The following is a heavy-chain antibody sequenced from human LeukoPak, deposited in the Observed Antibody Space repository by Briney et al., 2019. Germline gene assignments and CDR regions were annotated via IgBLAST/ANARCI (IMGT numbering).Heavy chain of an antibody. CDR1: GYTFTGYY. V-gene: IGHV1-2*02. Sequence: GASVKVSCKASGYTFTGYYMHWVRQAPGQGLEWMGWINPNSGGTNYAQKFQGRVTMTRDTSISTAYMELSRLRSDDTAVYYCARDQGYSYGLNYYYYYYMVVWGKGTTVTVSS. D-gene: IGHD5-18*01. CDR2: INPNSGGT. CDR3: ARDQGYSYGLNYYYYYYMVV. J-gene: IGHJ6*03.